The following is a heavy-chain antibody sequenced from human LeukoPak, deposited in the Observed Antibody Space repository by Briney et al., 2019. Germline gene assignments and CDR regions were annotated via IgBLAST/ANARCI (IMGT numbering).Heavy chain of an antibody. Sequence: GGSLRLSCAASGFTFSSYSMNWVRQAPGKGLEWVSSISSSSSYIYYADSVKGRFTISRDNAKNSLYLQMNSLRAEDTAVYYCAREGGYDMYYFDYWGQGTLVTVSS. CDR3: AREGGYDMYYFDY. CDR2: ISSSSSYI. V-gene: IGHV3-21*01. D-gene: IGHD5-12*01. J-gene: IGHJ4*02. CDR1: GFTFSSYS.